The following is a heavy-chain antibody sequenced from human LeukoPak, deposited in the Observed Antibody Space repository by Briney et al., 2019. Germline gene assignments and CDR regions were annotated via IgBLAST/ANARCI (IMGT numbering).Heavy chain of an antibody. V-gene: IGHV4-4*02. CDR1: PDSTTSNF. CDR2: VHRSGST. Sequence: SQTLSLTCTVSPDSTTSNFWSWVRQPPGKGLEWIGEVHRSGSTNYNPSLQSRVTISIDRSKNQIALELSSVTAADTAVYYCAREIVGGFNPGAYWGQGTLVTVSS. D-gene: IGHD1-14*01. CDR3: AREIVGGFNPGAY. J-gene: IGHJ4*02.